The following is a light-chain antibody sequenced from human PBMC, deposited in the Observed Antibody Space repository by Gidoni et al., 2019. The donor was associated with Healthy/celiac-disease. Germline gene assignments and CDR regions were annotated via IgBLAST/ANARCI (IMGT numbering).Light chain of an antibody. CDR3: QQYGSSLIT. CDR1: QRVSSSY. J-gene: IGKJ5*01. V-gene: IGKV3-20*01. CDR2: GSS. Sequence: EIVLTQSPGTLSLSPGERAPLSCRASQRVSSSYLAWYQQKPGQAPRLLIYGSSSRATGIPDRCSGSGSGTDFTLTISRLEPEDVAVYYCQQYGSSLITFGQGTRLEIK.